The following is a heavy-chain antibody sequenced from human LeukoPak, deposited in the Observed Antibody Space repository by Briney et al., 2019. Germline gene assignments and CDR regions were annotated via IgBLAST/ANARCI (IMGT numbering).Heavy chain of an antibody. CDR1: GGSISSYY. Sequence: PSETLSLTCTVSGGSISSYYWSWIRQPPGKGLEWIGYIYYSGSTNYNPSLKSRVTISVDTSKNQFSLKLSSVTVADTAVYYCAREYSSSDNWFDPWGQGTLVTVSS. J-gene: IGHJ5*02. CDR2: IYYSGST. V-gene: IGHV4-59*01. D-gene: IGHD6-6*01. CDR3: AREYSSSDNWFDP.